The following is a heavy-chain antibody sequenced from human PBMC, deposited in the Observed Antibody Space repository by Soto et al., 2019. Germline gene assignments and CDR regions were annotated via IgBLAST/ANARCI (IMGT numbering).Heavy chain of an antibody. CDR2: FDPEDGET. Sequence: ASVKVSCKVSGYTLTELSMHWVRQAPGKGLEWMGGFDPEDGETIYAQKFQGRVAMTEDTSTDTAYMELSSLRSEDTAVYYCATEVGAVATKEGYFDYWGQGTLVTVSS. CDR1: GYTLTELS. J-gene: IGHJ4*02. V-gene: IGHV1-24*01. D-gene: IGHD5-12*01. CDR3: ATEVGAVATKEGYFDY.